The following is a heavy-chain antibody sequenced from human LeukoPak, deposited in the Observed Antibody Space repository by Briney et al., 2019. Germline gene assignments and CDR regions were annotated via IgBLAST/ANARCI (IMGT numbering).Heavy chain of an antibody. J-gene: IGHJ4*02. CDR1: GGSFSGYY. V-gene: IGHV4-34*01. Sequence: PSETLSLTCAVYGGSFSGYYWSWIRQPPGKGLEWIGEINHSGSTNYNPSLKSRVTISVDTSKNQFSLKLSSVTAADTAVYYCASGRTPVAGSNWGQGTLVTVSS. CDR2: INHSGST. D-gene: IGHD6-19*01. CDR3: ASGRTPVAGSN.